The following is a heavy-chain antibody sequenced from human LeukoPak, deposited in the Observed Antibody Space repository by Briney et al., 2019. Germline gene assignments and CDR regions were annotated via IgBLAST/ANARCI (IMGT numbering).Heavy chain of an antibody. V-gene: IGHV4-34*01. D-gene: IGHD1-26*01. J-gene: IGHJ4*02. CDR2: INHRGTT. Sequence: PSETLSLTCAVYGDSFGGYYWSWIRQPPGKGLEWIAEINHRGTTHYNPSLKSRVNISADTSKNQFSLHLDSVTAADTAVYYCARSWAGMYYPFYYFDYWGQGTLVSVSS. CDR3: ARSWAGMYYPFYYFDY. CDR1: GDSFGGYY.